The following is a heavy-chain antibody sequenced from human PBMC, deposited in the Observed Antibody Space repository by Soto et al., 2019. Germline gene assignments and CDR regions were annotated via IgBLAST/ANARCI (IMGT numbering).Heavy chain of an antibody. CDR2: ISTSGSTI. CDR3: ARELAAAGSFDY. V-gene: IGHV3-48*03. CDR1: GFTFSRYE. D-gene: IGHD6-13*01. J-gene: IGHJ4*02. Sequence: EVQLVESGGDLVQPGGSLRLSCAASGFTFSRYEMNWVRQAPGKGREGISYISTSGSTIYYADSVKGRFTISRDNAKNSLYLQMNSLRAEDTAVYYCARELAAAGSFDYWGQGTLVTVSS.